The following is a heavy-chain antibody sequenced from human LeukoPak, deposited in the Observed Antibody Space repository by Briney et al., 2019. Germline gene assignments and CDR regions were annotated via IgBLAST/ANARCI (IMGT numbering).Heavy chain of an antibody. J-gene: IGHJ6*02. V-gene: IGHV4-39*01. CDR3: ARQDIWFGELVV. CDR2: ISDSGST. CDR1: GGSISRSSYY. D-gene: IGHD3-10*01. Sequence: PSETLSLTCIVSGGSISRSSYYWGWLRQPPGKGLEWIGSISDSGSTYYSPSLKSRVTISVDMSKNQFSLKLRFVTAADTAVYYCARQDIWFGELVVWGQGTTVTVSS.